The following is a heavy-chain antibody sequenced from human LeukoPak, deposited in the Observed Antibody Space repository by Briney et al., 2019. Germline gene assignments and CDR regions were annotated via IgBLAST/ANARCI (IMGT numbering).Heavy chain of an antibody. CDR1: GGSISSYY. D-gene: IGHD4-17*01. J-gene: IGHJ4*02. CDR3: ARERKTTDFDY. V-gene: IGHV4-4*07. Sequence: SETLSLTCTVSGGSISSYYWSWVRQPAGKGLEWIGRIYTSGSTNYNPSLMSRVTMSVDTSKTQSSLKLSSVTAADTAVYYCARERKTTDFDYWGQGTLVTVSS. CDR2: IYTSGST.